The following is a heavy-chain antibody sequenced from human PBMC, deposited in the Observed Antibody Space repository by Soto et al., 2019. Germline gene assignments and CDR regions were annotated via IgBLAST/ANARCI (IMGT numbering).Heavy chain of an antibody. CDR2: IYYSGST. CDR1: GGSISSYY. D-gene: IGHD4-17*01. J-gene: IGHJ4*02. V-gene: IGHV4-59*01. Sequence: SETLSLTCTVSGGSISSYYWSWIRQPPGKGLEWIGYIYYSGSTNYNPSLKSRVTISVDTSKNQFSLKLSSVTAADTAVYYCARDGRHDYGDYPTFDYWGQGTLVTVSS. CDR3: ARDGRHDYGDYPTFDY.